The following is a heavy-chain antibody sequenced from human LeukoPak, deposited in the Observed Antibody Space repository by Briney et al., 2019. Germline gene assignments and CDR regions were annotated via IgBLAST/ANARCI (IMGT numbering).Heavy chain of an antibody. V-gene: IGHV3-23*01. D-gene: IGHD1-1*01. CDR2: FSGGDGQT. CDR3: ARGIYWSLDS. J-gene: IGHJ4*02. Sequence: PGGSLRLSCAISGFIFNTYGMNWVRQTPGKGLEWVSTFSGGDGQTFYAGSVKGRFTISRDSSRNTVSLQMNSLRVEDTAVYYCARGIYWSLDSWGQGTLVTVSS. CDR1: GFIFNTYG.